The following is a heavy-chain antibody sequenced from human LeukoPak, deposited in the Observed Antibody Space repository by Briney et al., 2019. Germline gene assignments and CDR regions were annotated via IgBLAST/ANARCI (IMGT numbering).Heavy chain of an antibody. D-gene: IGHD6-13*01. CDR3: ARVPSSSWYGARLAFAFDI. J-gene: IGHJ3*02. V-gene: IGHV4-38-2*02. CDR2: IFHSGST. Sequence: SETLSLTCSVSGYSISSGFYWGWIRQPPGKGLEWIGSIFHSGSTYYTPSLKSRVTISVGTSKNQFSLKLSSVTAADTAVYYCARVPSSSWYGARLAFAFDIWGQGTMVTVSS. CDR1: GYSISSGFY.